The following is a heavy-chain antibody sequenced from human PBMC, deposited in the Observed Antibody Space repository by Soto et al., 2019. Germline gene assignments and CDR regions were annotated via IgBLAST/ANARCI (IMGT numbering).Heavy chain of an antibody. V-gene: IGHV4-59*11. Sequence: PSETLSLTCSVSGDSINSRYWSWIRQPPGKGLEWIGYIDYVGSTNYAPSLQSRVTMSVDTSKNQVSLNLRYVTAADTAVYYCVSQRGNYFDFWGQGTLVTVSS. J-gene: IGHJ4*02. CDR3: VSQRGNYFDF. D-gene: IGHD3-10*01. CDR1: GDSINSRY. CDR2: IDYVGST.